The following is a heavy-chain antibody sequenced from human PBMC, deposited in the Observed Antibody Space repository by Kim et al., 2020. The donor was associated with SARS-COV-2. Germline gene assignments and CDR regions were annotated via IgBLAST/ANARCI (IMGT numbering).Heavy chain of an antibody. CDR1: GFIFNDYA. J-gene: IGHJ4*02. CDR2: VNWNSGSI. CDR3: AKGLDSSSWYLVDY. V-gene: IGHV3-9*01. D-gene: IGHD6-13*01. Sequence: GGSLRLSCAASGFIFNDYAMHWVRQAPGKGLEWVSGVNWNSGSIDYVDSVKGRFTISRDNAKNSLYLQMNSLRAEDTALYYCAKGLDSSSWYLVDYWGQGTLVTVSS.